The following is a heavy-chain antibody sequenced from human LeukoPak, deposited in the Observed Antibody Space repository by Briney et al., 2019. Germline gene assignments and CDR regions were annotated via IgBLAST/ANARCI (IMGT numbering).Heavy chain of an antibody. V-gene: IGHV1-69*13. CDR1: GGTFSSYA. CDR3: ARDGPPWRFLRY. J-gene: IGHJ4*02. CDR2: IIPIFGTA. D-gene: IGHD3-3*01. Sequence: SVKVSCKASGGTFSSYAISWVRQAPGQGLEWMGGIIPIFGTANYAQKFQGRVTITADESTSTAYMELSSLRSEDTAVYYCARDGPPWRFLRYWGQGTLVTVSS.